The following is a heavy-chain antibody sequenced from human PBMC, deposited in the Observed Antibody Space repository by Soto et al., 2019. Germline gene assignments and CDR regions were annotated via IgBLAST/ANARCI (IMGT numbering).Heavy chain of an antibody. CDR2: IYYSGST. Sequence: TSETLSLTCTVSGGSISSGGYYWSWIRQHPGKGLEWIGYIYYSGSTYYNPSLKSRVTISVDTSKNQFSLKLSSVTAADTAVYYCARGIQVVYANYFDYWGQGTLVTVSS. J-gene: IGHJ4*02. CDR1: GGSISSGGYY. CDR3: ARGIQVVYANYFDY. D-gene: IGHD2-8*02. V-gene: IGHV4-31*03.